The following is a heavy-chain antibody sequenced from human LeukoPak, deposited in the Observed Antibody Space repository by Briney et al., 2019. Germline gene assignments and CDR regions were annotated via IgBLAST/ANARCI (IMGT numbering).Heavy chain of an antibody. D-gene: IGHD2-15*01. CDR1: GGSISSGDYY. CDR2: IYYSGST. J-gene: IGHJ6*02. Sequence: SETLSLTCTVSGGSISSGDYYWSWIRQPPGKGLEWIRYIYYSGSTYYNPSLKSRVTISVDTSKNQFSLKLSSVTAADTAVYYCAGKRGWRYGMDVWGQGTTVTVSS. V-gene: IGHV4-30-4*01. CDR3: AGKRGWRYGMDV.